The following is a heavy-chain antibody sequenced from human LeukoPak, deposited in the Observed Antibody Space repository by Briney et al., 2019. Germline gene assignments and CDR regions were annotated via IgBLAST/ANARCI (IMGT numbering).Heavy chain of an antibody. Sequence: GGSLRLSCAASGFIFSQYSMNWVRQAPGKGLEWVSHIRSSSETFYADSVKGRFTISRDNARNSLYLQMNNLRGEDTAIYYCARDAGNSGYGCDLWGQGTLVTVSS. CDR2: IRSSSET. J-gene: IGHJ5*02. CDR3: ARDAGNSGYGCDL. D-gene: IGHD5-12*01. V-gene: IGHV3-48*01. CDR1: GFIFSQYS.